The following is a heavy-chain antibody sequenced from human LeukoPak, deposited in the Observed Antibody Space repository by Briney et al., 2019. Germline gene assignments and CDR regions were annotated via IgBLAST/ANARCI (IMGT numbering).Heavy chain of an antibody. J-gene: IGHJ6*03. CDR3: ARDLGEHCSGGSCYLTYYYYMDV. CDR1: GFTFSSYS. CDR2: ISSSSSYI. V-gene: IGHV3-21*01. D-gene: IGHD2-15*01. Sequence: GGSLRLSCAASGFTFSSYSMNWVRQAPGKGLEWVSSISSSSSYIYYADSVKGRFTISRDNAKNSLYLQMNSLRAEDTAVYYCARDLGEHCSGGSCYLTYYYYMDVWGKGTTVTVSS.